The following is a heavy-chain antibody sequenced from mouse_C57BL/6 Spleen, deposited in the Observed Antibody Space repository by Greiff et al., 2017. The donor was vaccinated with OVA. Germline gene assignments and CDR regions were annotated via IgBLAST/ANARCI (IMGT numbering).Heavy chain of an antibody. CDR2: IDPSDSYT. Sequence: VQLQQPGAELVMPGASVKLSCKASGYTFTSYWMHWVKQRPGQGLEWIGEIDPSDSYTNYNQKFKGKSTLTVDKSSSTAYMQLSSLTSEDSAVYYCSRGDYSNPYAYWGQGTLVTVYA. V-gene: IGHV1-69*01. CDR3: SRGDYSNPYAY. J-gene: IGHJ3*01. CDR1: GYTFTSYW. D-gene: IGHD2-5*01.